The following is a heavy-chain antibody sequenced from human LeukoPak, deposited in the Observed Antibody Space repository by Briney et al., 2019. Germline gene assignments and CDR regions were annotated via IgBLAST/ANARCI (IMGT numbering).Heavy chain of an antibody. D-gene: IGHD5-12*01. Sequence: SGTLSLTCTVSGGSISSYYWSWIRQPPGKGLEWIGYIYYSGSTNYNPSLKSRVTISVDTSKNQFSLKLSSVTAADTAVYYCARATSPHRYSGYDLSPWAWGQGTLVTVSS. V-gene: IGHV4-59*01. CDR2: IYYSGST. CDR1: GGSISSYY. CDR3: ARATSPHRYSGYDLSPWA. J-gene: IGHJ5*02.